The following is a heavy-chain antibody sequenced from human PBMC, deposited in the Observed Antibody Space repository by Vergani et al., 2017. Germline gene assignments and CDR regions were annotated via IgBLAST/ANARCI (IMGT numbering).Heavy chain of an antibody. V-gene: IGHV4-30-4*08. CDR3: AREKRFGELSNWFDP. J-gene: IGHJ5*02. Sequence: QVQLQESGPGLVKPSQTLSLPCTVSGGSISSGDYYWSWIRQPPGKGLEWIGYIYYSGSTYYNPSLKSRVTISVDTSKNQFSLKLSSVTAADTAVYYCAREKRFGELSNWFDPWGQGTLVTVSS. CDR1: GGSISSGDYY. CDR2: IYYSGST. D-gene: IGHD3-10*01.